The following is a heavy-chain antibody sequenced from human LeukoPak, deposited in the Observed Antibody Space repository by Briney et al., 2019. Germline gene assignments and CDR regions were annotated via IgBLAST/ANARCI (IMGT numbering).Heavy chain of an antibody. CDR2: ISSSSSTI. D-gene: IGHD2-2*01. CDR1: GFTFGSYS. Sequence: GGSLRLSCAASGFTFGSYSMNWVRQAPGKGLEWVSYISSSSSTIYYADSVKGRFTISRDNSKNTLYLQMNSLRAEDTAVYYCARILGPHQSLYYFDYWGQGTLVTVSS. J-gene: IGHJ4*02. V-gene: IGHV3-48*01. CDR3: ARILGPHQSLYYFDY.